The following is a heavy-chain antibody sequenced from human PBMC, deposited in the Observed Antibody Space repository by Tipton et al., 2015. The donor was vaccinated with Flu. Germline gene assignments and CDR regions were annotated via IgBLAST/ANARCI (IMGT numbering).Heavy chain of an antibody. J-gene: IGHJ6*02. CDR1: GYSISSDYY. CDR2: VYHTGST. Sequence: TLSLTCTVSGYSISSDYYWAWIRQPPGKGLECIGSVYHTGSTYYKPSLKSRSTISVDTTKDQFSLHLTSATAADTAVYFCANAPSDDYGRSQAPYEYWGRGTKVTVSS. CDR3: ANAPSDDYGRSQAPYEY. V-gene: IGHV4-38-2*02. D-gene: IGHD4/OR15-4a*01.